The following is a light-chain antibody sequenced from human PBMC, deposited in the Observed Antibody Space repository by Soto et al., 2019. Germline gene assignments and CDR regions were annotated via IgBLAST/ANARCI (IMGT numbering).Light chain of an antibody. CDR3: AAWDDSLNGYYV. J-gene: IGLJ1*01. V-gene: IGLV1-44*01. Sequence: QSVLTQPPSASGTPGQRVSISCSGSSPNIGSNTVNWYQQLPGTAPKLVIYSNNQRPSGVPDRFSGSKSGTSASLAISGLQSEDEADYYCAAWDDSLNGYYVFGTGTKVTV. CDR2: SNN. CDR1: SPNIGSNT.